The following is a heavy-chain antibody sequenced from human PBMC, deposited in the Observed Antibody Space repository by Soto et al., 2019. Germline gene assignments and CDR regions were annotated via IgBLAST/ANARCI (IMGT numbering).Heavy chain of an antibody. D-gene: IGHD3-3*01. Sequence: QVQLVQSGAEVKKPGASVKVSCKASGGTFSSYAISWVRQAPGQGLEWMGGIIPIFGTANYAQKFQGRVTITADESTSADYMELSSLRSEATAVYYCARGSTYYDFWSGYLDYWGQGTLVTVSS. V-gene: IGHV1-69*01. CDR2: IIPIFGTA. CDR3: ARGSTYYDFWSGYLDY. CDR1: GGTFSSYA. J-gene: IGHJ4*02.